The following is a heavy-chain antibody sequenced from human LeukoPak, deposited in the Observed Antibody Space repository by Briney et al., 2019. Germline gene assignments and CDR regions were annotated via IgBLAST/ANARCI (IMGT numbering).Heavy chain of an antibody. J-gene: IGHJ4*02. D-gene: IGHD3-22*01. Sequence: PGGSLRLSCSASGFAFSDYSLNWVRQAPGKGLEWVSYISVSGATVYYADPVKGRFTISRDNARNSLNLQMNSLRAEDTAVYYCARDSGSYYDRLDCWGQGTLVTVSS. CDR1: GFAFSDYS. V-gene: IGHV3-48*01. CDR2: ISVSGATV. CDR3: ARDSGSYYDRLDC.